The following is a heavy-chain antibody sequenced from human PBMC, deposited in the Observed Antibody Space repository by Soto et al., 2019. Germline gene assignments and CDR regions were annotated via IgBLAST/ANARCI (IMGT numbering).Heavy chain of an antibody. CDR1: GYTFTGYY. V-gene: IGHV1-2*02. CDR3: ARDYYGSGSYIERSLGY. J-gene: IGHJ4*02. CDR2: INPNSGGT. D-gene: IGHD3-10*01. Sequence: QVQLVQSGAEVKKPGASVKVSCKASGYTFTGYYMHWVRQAPGQGLEWMGWINPNSGGTNYAQKLQGRVTMTTDTSTSTAYMELRSLRSDDTAVYYCARDYYGSGSYIERSLGYWGQGTLVTVSS.